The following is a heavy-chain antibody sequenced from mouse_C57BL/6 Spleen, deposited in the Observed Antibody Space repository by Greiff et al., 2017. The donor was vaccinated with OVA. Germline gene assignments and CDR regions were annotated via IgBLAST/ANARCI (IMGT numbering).Heavy chain of an antibody. J-gene: IGHJ2*01. D-gene: IGHD1-1*01. Sequence: VQLQQSGAELVKPGASVKISCKASGYAFSSYWRNWVKQRPGRGLEWIGQIYPGDGDTKYNGKFKGKATLTADKSSSTAYMQLSSLTSEDSAVYFCARSDYGSSYRFDYWGQGTTLTVSS. CDR1: GYAFSSYW. CDR3: ARSDYGSSYRFDY. CDR2: IYPGDGDT. V-gene: IGHV1-80*01.